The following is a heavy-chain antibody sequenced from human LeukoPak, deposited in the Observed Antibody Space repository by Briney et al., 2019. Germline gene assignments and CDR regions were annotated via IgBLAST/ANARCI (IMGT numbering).Heavy chain of an antibody. J-gene: IGHJ5*02. Sequence: SVKVSCKASGGTFSSYAISWVRQAPGQGLEWMGGIIPIFGTANYAQKFQGRVTNTTDESTSTAYMELSSLRSEDTAVYYCARRARSSAWFDPWGQGTLVTVSS. D-gene: IGHD6-6*01. V-gene: IGHV1-69*05. CDR2: IIPIFGTA. CDR1: GGTFSSYA. CDR3: ARRARSSAWFDP.